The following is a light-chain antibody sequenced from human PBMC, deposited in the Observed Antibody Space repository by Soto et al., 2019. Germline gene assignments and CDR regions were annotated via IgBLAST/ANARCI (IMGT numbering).Light chain of an antibody. CDR1: QSISAW. Sequence: DIQMTQSPSTLSASVGDSVSINCRASQSISAWLAWYQQKRGKAPRLLIDKASTLEIGAPSRFSGSGSGTEFTLTISSLQPDDVAIYYCQQYNDYSWTFGQGTKVDIK. J-gene: IGKJ1*01. V-gene: IGKV1-5*03. CDR3: QQYNDYSWT. CDR2: KAS.